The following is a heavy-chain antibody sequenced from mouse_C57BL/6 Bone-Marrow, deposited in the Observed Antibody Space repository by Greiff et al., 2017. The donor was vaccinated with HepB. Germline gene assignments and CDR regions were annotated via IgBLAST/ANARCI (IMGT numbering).Heavy chain of an antibody. Sequence: EVQLQESGPGLVKPSQSLSLTCSVTGYSITSGYYWNWIRQFPGNKLEWMGYISYDGSNNYNPSLKNRISITRDTSKNQFFLKLNSVTTEDTATYYCARDDSVHWGQGTLVTVSA. CDR2: ISYDGSN. D-gene: IGHD2-4*01. CDR1: GYSITSGYY. V-gene: IGHV3-6*01. CDR3: ARDDSVH. J-gene: IGHJ3*01.